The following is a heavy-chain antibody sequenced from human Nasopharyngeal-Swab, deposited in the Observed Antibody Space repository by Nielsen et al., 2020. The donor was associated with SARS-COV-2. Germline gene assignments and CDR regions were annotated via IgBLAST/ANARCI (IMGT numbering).Heavy chain of an antibody. D-gene: IGHD5-18*01. CDR3: ARAIWLAMALYGMDV. CDR1: GYTFTSYG. J-gene: IGHJ6*02. Sequence: ASVKVSCKASGYTFTSYGISWLRHAPGQGLEWMGWISAYNGNTNYAQKLQGRVTMTTDTSTSTAYMELRSLRSDDTAVYYCARAIWLAMALYGMDVWGQGPTVTVSS. V-gene: IGHV1-18*01. CDR2: ISAYNGNT.